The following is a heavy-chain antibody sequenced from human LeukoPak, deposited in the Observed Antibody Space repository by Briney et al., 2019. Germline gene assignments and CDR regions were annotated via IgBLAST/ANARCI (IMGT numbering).Heavy chain of an antibody. D-gene: IGHD3-3*01. CDR2: MNPNSGNT. CDR3: ARVCEPEVFGVVIFRRDYYYYYMDV. V-gene: IGHV1-8*03. Sequence: ASVKVSCKASGYTFTSYDINWVRQATGQGLEWMGWMNPNSGNTGYAQKFQGRVTITRNTSISTAYMELSSLRSDDTAVYYCARVCEPEVFGVVIFRRDYYYYYMDVWGKGTTVTVSS. J-gene: IGHJ6*03. CDR1: GYTFTSYD.